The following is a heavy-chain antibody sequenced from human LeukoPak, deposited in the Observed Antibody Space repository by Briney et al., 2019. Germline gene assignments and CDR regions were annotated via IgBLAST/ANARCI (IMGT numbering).Heavy chain of an antibody. CDR2: INHSGST. V-gene: IGHV4-34*01. CDR3: ARLGYYYDSSGWVYDAFDI. CDR1: GGSFSGYY. D-gene: IGHD3-22*01. J-gene: IGHJ3*02. Sequence: SETLSLTCAVYGGSFSGYYWSWIRQPPGKGLEWIGEINHSGSTTYNTSLKSRVTISVDTSKNQFTLKLSSVTAADTAVYYCARLGYYYDSSGWVYDAFDIWGQGTMVTVSS.